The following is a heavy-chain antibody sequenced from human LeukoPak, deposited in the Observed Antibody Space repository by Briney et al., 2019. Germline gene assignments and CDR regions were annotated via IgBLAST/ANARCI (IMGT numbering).Heavy chain of an antibody. V-gene: IGHV3-23*01. CDR2: IRGSGGST. Sequence: GGPLSLSCAASGFTFSSYGMSWVRQAPGKGLEWVSAIRGSGGSTYYADSVKGRFTISRDNSKNTLYLQMNSLRAEDTAVYYCAKDQVRRGALGYYPSCFDYWGQGTLVTVSS. D-gene: IGHD3-22*01. CDR3: AKDQVRRGALGYYPSCFDY. J-gene: IGHJ4*02. CDR1: GFTFSSYG.